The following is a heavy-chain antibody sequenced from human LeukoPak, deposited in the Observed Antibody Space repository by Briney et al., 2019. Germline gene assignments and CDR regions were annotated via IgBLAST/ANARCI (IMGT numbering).Heavy chain of an antibody. CDR3: ARVSPGGYSSGWFDP. CDR1: GGSISSYY. V-gene: IGHV4-4*08. D-gene: IGHD6-19*01. CDR2: IYTSGST. Sequence: PSETLSLTCTVSGGSISSYYWSWIRQPPGKGLEWIGRIYTSGSTNYNPSLKSRVTISVDTSKNQFSLKLSSVTAADTAVYYCARVSPGGYSSGWFDPWGQGTLVTVSS. J-gene: IGHJ5*02.